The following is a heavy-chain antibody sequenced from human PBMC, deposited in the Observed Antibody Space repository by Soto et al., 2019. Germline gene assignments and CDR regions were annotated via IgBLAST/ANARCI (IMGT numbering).Heavy chain of an antibody. CDR3: ARDLGYYDSSGRRSAFDI. CDR1: GFTFSSYS. CDR2: ISSSSSCI. D-gene: IGHD3-22*01. Sequence: GGSLRLSCAASGFTFSSYSMNWVRQAPGKGLEWVSSISSSSSCIYYADSVKGRFTISRDNAKNSLYLQMNSLRAEDTAVYYCARDLGYYDSSGRRSAFDIWGQGTMVTVSS. V-gene: IGHV3-21*01. J-gene: IGHJ3*02.